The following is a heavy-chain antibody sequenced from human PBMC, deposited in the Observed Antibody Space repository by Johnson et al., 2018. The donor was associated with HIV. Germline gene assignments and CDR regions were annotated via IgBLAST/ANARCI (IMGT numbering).Heavy chain of an antibody. CDR2: INWNGDNT. D-gene: IGHD1-26*01. Sequence: EMQLVESGGGVVRPGGSLRLSCAASGFTFDDYGMSWVRQAPGKGLEWVSGINWNGDNTGYADSVKGRFTISRDNAKNSLYLQMNSLRAEDTALYYCARTSEWATYQDAFDIWGQGTMVTISS. J-gene: IGHJ3*02. CDR3: ARTSEWATYQDAFDI. V-gene: IGHV3-20*04. CDR1: GFTFDDYG.